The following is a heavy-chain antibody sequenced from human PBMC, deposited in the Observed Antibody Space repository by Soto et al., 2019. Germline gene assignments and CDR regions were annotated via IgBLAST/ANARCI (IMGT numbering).Heavy chain of an antibody. V-gene: IGHV4-30-2*01. CDR2: IYHSGST. J-gene: IGHJ6*02. CDR3: ARGRMVRGGRGLDV. CDR1: GGSISSGGYS. Sequence: SETLSLTCAVSGGSISSGGYSWSWIRQPPGKGLEWIGYIYHSGSTYYNPSLKSRVTISVDRPKNQFSLKLSSVTAADTAVYYCARGRMVRGGRGLDVWGQGPTVTVSS. D-gene: IGHD3-10*01.